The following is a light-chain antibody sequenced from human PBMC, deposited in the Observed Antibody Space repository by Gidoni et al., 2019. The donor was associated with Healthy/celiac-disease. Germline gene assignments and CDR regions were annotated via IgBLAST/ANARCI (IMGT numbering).Light chain of an antibody. CDR1: QSIRSY. Sequence: DIQMTQSPSSLSASVGDRVTITCRASQSIRSYLNWYQQKPGKAPKLLIYAASSLQSWVPSRFSGSGSGTDFTLTISSLQPEDFATYYCQQSYSTLWTFGQGTKVEIK. CDR2: AAS. CDR3: QQSYSTLWT. J-gene: IGKJ1*01. V-gene: IGKV1-39*01.